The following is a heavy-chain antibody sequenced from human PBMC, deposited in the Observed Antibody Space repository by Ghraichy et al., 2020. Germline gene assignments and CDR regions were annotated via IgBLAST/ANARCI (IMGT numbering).Heavy chain of an antibody. Sequence: LSLTCAASGFAFRTYWMHWVRQAPGKGLEWVSRINHDGDTTTYADSARGRFTISRDNANNMVYLQMSSLRAEDMAVYFCARGGSGYCSGVSCYWGEFWGQGTLVTVSS. D-gene: IGHD2-15*01. CDR3: ARGGSGYCSGVSCYWGEF. J-gene: IGHJ1*01. CDR2: INHDGDTT. CDR1: GFAFRTYW. V-gene: IGHV3-74*01.